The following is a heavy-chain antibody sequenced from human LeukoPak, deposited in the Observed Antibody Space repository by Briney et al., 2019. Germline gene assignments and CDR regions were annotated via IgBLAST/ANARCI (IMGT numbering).Heavy chain of an antibody. CDR2: ISGSGGST. CDR3: ASGWDDYVWGSYRYDAFDI. V-gene: IGHV3-21*01. D-gene: IGHD3-16*02. J-gene: IGHJ3*02. CDR1: GFTFSSYS. Sequence: GRSLRLSCAASGFTFSSYSMNWVRQAPGKGLEWVSAISGSGGSTYYADSVKGRFTISRDNAKNSLYLQMNSLRAEDTAVYYCASGWDDYVWGSYRYDAFDIWGQGTMVTVSS.